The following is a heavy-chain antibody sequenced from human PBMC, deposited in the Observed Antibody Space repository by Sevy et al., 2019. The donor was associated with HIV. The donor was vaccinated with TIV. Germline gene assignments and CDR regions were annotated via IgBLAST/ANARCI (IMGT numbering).Heavy chain of an antibody. CDR3: ARETLPMVRGVLPPYFDY. Sequence: LPETLSLTCTVSGGSISSGGYYWSWIRQHPGKGLEWIGYIYYSGSTYYNPCLKSRVTISVDTSKNQFSLKLSSVTAADTAVYYCARETLPMVRGVLPPYFDYWGQGTLVTVSS. CDR1: GGSISSGGYY. D-gene: IGHD3-10*01. V-gene: IGHV4-31*03. CDR2: IYYSGST. J-gene: IGHJ4*02.